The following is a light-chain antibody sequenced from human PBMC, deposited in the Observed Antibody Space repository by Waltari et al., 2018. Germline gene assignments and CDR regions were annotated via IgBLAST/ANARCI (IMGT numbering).Light chain of an antibody. V-gene: IGLV3-21*04. J-gene: IGLJ1*01. CDR3: QVWDAFSDHYV. CDR2: HNS. Sequence: SYVLTQPPAVSVVPGGTARITCAGDNIGIRTVQWYRQKPGQAPVLVIYHNSDRPSGIPERFSGSNSGVTATLTVNTVEAGDEADYYCQVWDAFSDHYVFGTGTTVSVL. CDR1: NIGIRT.